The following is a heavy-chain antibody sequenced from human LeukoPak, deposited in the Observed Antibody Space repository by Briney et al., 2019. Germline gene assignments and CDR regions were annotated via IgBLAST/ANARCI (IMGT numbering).Heavy chain of an antibody. J-gene: IGHJ4*02. Sequence: ASVKVSCKASGYTFTSYYIHWVRQAPGQGLEWVGIINPSGGSTTYGQKFQGRLTMTRDTSTSTVYMELSRLRSDDTAVYYCARDFSGYYGSGSYSPPYFDYWGQGTLVTVSS. V-gene: IGHV1-46*01. CDR1: GYTFTSYY. CDR2: INPSGGST. D-gene: IGHD3-10*01. CDR3: ARDFSGYYGSGSYSPPYFDY.